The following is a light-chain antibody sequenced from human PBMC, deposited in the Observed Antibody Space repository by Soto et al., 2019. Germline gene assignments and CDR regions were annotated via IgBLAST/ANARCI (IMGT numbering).Light chain of an antibody. CDR1: SSDIGAYNF. Sequence: QSVLTQPASVSGSPGQSITISCTGTSSDIGAYNFVSWYQQHPGKAPKLMLYDANIRPSGVSNRFSGSKSGNTASLTISGLQAEDEAEYYCTSWTTSTTMIFGGGTKVTVL. V-gene: IGLV2-14*03. CDR2: DAN. J-gene: IGLJ2*01. CDR3: TSWTTSTTMI.